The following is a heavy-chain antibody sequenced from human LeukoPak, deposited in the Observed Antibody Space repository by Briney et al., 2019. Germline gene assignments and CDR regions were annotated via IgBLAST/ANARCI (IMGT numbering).Heavy chain of an antibody. Sequence: SVKVSCKASGGTFSSHAISWVRQAPGQGLEWMGGIIPIFGTANYAQKFQGRVTITADKSTSTAYMELSSLRSEDTAVYYCARGLSGSYYRGAFDIWGQGTMVTVSS. CDR3: ARGLSGSYYRGAFDI. CDR1: GGTFSSHA. CDR2: IIPIFGTA. V-gene: IGHV1-69*06. D-gene: IGHD1-26*01. J-gene: IGHJ3*02.